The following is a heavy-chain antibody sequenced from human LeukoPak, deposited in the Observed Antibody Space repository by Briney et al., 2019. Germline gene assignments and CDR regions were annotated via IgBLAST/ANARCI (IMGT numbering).Heavy chain of an antibody. D-gene: IGHD3-22*01. V-gene: IGHV4-4*07. CDR2: IYTSGST. J-gene: IGHJ5*02. CDR1: GGSISSYY. Sequence: PSETLSLTCTVSGGSISSYYWSWIRQPAGKGLEWIGRIYTSGSTNYNPSLKSRVTMSVDTSKNQFSLKLSSVTAADTAVYYCARGRTVPFYYYDSSGYYFGNWFDPWGQGTLVTVSS. CDR3: ARGRTVPFYYYDSSGYYFGNWFDP.